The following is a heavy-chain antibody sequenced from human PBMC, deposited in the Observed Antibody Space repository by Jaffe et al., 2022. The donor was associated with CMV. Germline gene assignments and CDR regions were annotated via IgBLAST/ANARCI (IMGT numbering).Heavy chain of an antibody. CDR3: AKADKLGIGSGFDY. J-gene: IGHJ4*02. D-gene: IGHD7-27*01. Sequence: EVQLVGSGGGLVQPGRSLRLSCAASGFTFDDYAMHWVRQAPGKGLEWVSGISWNSGDIDYADSVKGRFTISRDNAKNSLYLQMNSLRAEDTALYYCAKADKLGIGSGFDYWGQGTLVTVSS. V-gene: IGHV3-9*01. CDR1: GFTFDDYA. CDR2: ISWNSGDI.